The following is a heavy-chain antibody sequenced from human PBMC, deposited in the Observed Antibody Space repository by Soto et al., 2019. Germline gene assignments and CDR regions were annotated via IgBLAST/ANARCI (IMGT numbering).Heavy chain of an antibody. CDR2: IYYSGST. CDR3: ASSYYGSGSYYKATPFDY. V-gene: IGHV4-31*03. D-gene: IGHD3-10*01. J-gene: IGHJ4*02. Sequence: PSETLSLTCTVSGGSISSGGYYWSWIRQHPGKGLEWIGYIYYSGSTYYNPSLKSRVTIPVDTSKNQFSLKLSSVTAADTAVYYCASSYYGSGSYYKATPFDYWGQGTLVTVSS. CDR1: GGSISSGGYY.